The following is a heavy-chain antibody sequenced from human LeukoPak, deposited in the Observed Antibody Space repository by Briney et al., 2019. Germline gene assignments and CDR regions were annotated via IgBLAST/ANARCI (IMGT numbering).Heavy chain of an antibody. CDR2: IRYDGTNK. V-gene: IGHV3-30*02. CDR1: GFTFRSYG. CDR3: ARQGLRYFDWLSIMGIDY. Sequence: PGGSLRLSCAASGFTFRSYGMHWVRQAPGKGLEWVAIIRYDGTNKYYADSVKGRFTISRDNAKNSLYLQMNGLRAEDTAVYYCARQGLRYFDWLSIMGIDYWGQGPLVTVSS. J-gene: IGHJ4*02. D-gene: IGHD3-9*01.